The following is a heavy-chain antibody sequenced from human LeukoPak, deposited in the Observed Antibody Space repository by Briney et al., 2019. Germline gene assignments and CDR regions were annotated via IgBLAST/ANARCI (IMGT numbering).Heavy chain of an antibody. D-gene: IGHD5-18*01. J-gene: IGHJ6*03. V-gene: IGHV3-30*02. CDR2: IGYDGTNK. CDR1: GFTFSNYG. CDR3: ARATAYYMDV. Sequence: GGSLRLSCTASGFTFSNYGMHWVCQAPGKGLEWVAFIGYDGTNKYYADSVKGRFTISRDNSKNTVYLQMNSLRAEDTAVYYCARATAYYMDVWGKGTTVTVSS.